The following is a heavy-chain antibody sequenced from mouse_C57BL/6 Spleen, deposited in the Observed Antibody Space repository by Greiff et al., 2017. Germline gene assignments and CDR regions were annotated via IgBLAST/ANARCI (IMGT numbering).Heavy chain of an antibody. V-gene: IGHV5-9-1*02. Sequence: EVQVVESGEGLVKPGGSLKLSCAASGFTFSSYAMSWVRQTPEKRLEWVAYISSGGDYIYYADTVKGRFTISRDNARNTLYLQMSSLKSEDTAMYYWTRGNTTVGFAYWGQGTLVTVSA. D-gene: IGHD1-1*01. CDR3: TRGNTTVGFAY. CDR1: GFTFSSYA. CDR2: ISSGGDYI. J-gene: IGHJ3*01.